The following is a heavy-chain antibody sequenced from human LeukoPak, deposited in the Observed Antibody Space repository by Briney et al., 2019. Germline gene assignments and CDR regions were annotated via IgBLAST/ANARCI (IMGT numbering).Heavy chain of an antibody. Sequence: ASVKVSCKASGYSFTSYGISWVRQAPGQGLEWMGWISAYNGNTNYAQKLQGRVTMTTDTSTSTAYMELSSLRSEDTAVYYCARDGGRSGSYYGYYYYHYMDVWGKGTTVTISS. CDR1: GYSFTSYG. J-gene: IGHJ6*03. CDR2: ISAYNGNT. V-gene: IGHV1-18*01. CDR3: ARDGGRSGSYYGYYYYHYMDV. D-gene: IGHD1-26*01.